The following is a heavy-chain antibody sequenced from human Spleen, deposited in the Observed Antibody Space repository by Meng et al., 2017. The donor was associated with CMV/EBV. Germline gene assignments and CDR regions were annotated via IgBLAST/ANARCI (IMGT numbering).Heavy chain of an antibody. V-gene: IGHV3-53*01. J-gene: IGHJ3*02. CDR1: FTFNTYA. CDR3: ARVYTWDYYDSSGYYFDI. CDR2: IYTGGST. D-gene: IGHD3-22*01. Sequence: FTFNTYAMTWVRQAPGKGLEWVSVIYTGGSTYYTDSVKGRFTISRDNSKNTLYLQMNSLRAEDTAVYYCARVYTWDYYDSSGYYFDIWGQGTMVTVSS.